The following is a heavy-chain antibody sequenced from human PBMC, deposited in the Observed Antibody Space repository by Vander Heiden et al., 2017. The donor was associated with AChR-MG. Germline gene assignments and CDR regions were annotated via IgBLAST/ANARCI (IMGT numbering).Heavy chain of an antibody. V-gene: IGHV4-39*01. J-gene: IGHJ5*02. CDR3: ARRGRVVPPAVGWFDP. D-gene: IGHD2-2*01. CDR1: GGYITSTSYY. Sequence: QQQLQESGPGLVKPSETLSLTCNLSGGYITSTSYYWGWIRQPPGKGLEWIGSIDYSGSTHYNPSLRSRATISVATSNKQFSLKLTSVTAADTAVYYCARRGRVVPPAVGWFDPWGQGMLVTVSS. CDR2: IDYSGST.